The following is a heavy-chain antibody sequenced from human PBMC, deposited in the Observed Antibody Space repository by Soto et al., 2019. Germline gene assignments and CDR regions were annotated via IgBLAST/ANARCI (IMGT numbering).Heavy chain of an antibody. D-gene: IGHD3-3*01. V-gene: IGHV3-48*03. CDR1: GFTFSSYE. CDR2: ISSSGSTI. CDR3: ARDNDFWRGSPATIDY. Sequence: PGGSLRLSCAASGFTFSSYEMNWVRQAPGKGLEWVSYISSSGSTIYYADSVKGRFTISRDNAKNSLYLQMNSLRAEDTAVYYCARDNDFWRGSPATIDYWGQGPLATVSS. J-gene: IGHJ4*02.